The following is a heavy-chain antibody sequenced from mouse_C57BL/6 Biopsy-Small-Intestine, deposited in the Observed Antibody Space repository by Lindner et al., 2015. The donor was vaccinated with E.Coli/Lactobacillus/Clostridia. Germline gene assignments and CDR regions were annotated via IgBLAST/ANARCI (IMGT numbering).Heavy chain of an antibody. CDR3: ARGYAGSHFDY. J-gene: IGHJ2*01. CDR1: GYTFTTYT. D-gene: IGHD1-1*01. Sequence: VQLQESGAELVTPGASVKMSCKASGYTFTTYTIEWMKQSHGKSLEWIGNFHPYNDDSKYNEKFKDKATLTVEHSSSTVYLELSRLTSDDSALYYCARGYAGSHFDYWGQGTILTVSS. CDR2: FHPYNDDS. V-gene: IGHV1-47*01.